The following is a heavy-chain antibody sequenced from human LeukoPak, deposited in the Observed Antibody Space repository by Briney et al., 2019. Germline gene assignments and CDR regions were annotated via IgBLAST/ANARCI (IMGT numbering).Heavy chain of an antibody. CDR3: ARAKGGYTNGSRFDN. CDR2: IYYSGNA. CDR1: GDSISDYY. J-gene: IGHJ4*02. D-gene: IGHD6-19*01. V-gene: IGHV4-59*08. Sequence: SETPSLTCTVSGDSISDYYWSWIRQPPGKGLEWIGCIYYSGNAKYNPSLKSRVTISVDTSKNEVSLKVSSVTAADTAVYYCARAKGGYTNGSRFDNWGQGTLVTVSS.